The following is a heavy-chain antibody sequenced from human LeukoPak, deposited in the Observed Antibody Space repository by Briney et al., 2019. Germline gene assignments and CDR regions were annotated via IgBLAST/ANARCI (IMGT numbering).Heavy chain of an antibody. CDR1: SGSISTYY. J-gene: IGHJ4*02. D-gene: IGHD7-27*01. V-gene: IGHV4-59*01. CDR2: IYYSGST. CDR3: AKTGDRVDY. Sequence: SETLSLTCTVSSGSISTYYWSWIRQPPGKGLEWIGYIYYSGSTSYSPSLKSRVTILLDTSKNQFSLKLSSVTAADTAVYYCAKTGDRVDYWGQGTLVTVSS.